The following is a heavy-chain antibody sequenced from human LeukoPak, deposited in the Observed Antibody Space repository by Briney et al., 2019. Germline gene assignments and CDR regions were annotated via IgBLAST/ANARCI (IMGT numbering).Heavy chain of an antibody. CDR2: ISYDGSNK. V-gene: IGHV3-30*04. CDR3: ARGTTRNYGDFDY. CDR1: GFTFSGFA. D-gene: IGHD2/OR15-2a*01. J-gene: IGHJ4*02. Sequence: PGGSLRLSCAASGFTFSGFAMHWVRQAPGKGLEWVAVISYDGSNKYSADSVKGRFSISRDNSKNTLYLQMNSLRAEDTAVYYCARGTTRNYGDFDYWGQGTLVTVSS.